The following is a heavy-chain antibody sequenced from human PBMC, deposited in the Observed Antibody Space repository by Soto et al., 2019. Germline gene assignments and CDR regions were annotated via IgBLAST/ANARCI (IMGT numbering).Heavy chain of an antibody. V-gene: IGHV4-4*07. CDR1: GGSIRSYY. CDR2: IYTSGST. CDR3: AREGASGFGMDV. J-gene: IGHJ6*02. Sequence: SETLSLTCTVSGGSIRSYYWSWIRQPAGKPLEWTGRIYTSGSTNYNPSLKSRVTMSVDTSKNQFSLNLSSVTAADTAVYYCAREGASGFGMDVWGQGTTVTVSS. D-gene: IGHD1-26*01.